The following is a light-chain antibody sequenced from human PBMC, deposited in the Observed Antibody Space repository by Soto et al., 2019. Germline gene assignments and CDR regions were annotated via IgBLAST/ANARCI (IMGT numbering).Light chain of an antibody. CDR2: DVS. V-gene: IGLV2-14*01. J-gene: IGLJ1*01. Sequence: QSVLTQPASVSGSPGQSITISCTGTSSDVGGYNYVSWYQQHPGKAPKLMIYDVSNRPSGVSNRFSGSKSGNTASLTISGLQAEDEADYYCSSYTSSSTLYAFGTGTKVTLL. CDR1: SSDVGGYNY. CDR3: SSYTSSSTLYA.